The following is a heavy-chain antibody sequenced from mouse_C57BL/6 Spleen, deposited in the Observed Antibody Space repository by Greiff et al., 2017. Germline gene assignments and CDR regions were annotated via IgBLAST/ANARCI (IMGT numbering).Heavy chain of an antibody. CDR1: GYTFTDYY. D-gene: IGHD1-1*01. V-gene: IGHV1-19*01. CDR2: INPYNGGT. J-gene: IGHJ2*01. CDR3: ARLSPDYYGSSFDY. Sequence: EVKLQQSGPVLVKPGASVKMSCKASGYTFTDYYMNWVKQSHGKSLEWIGVINPYNGGTSYNQKFKGKATLTVDKSSSTAYMELNSLTSEDSAVYYCARLSPDYYGSSFDYWGQGTTLTVSS.